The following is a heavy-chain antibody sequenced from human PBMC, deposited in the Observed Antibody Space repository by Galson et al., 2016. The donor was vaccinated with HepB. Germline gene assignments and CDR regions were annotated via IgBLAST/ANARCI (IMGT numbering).Heavy chain of an antibody. Sequence: QSGAEVKKPGESLKISCKSSGYSFTSYWIGWVRQMSGKGLEWMGIIYPDDSDTRYSLSFQGQVTISADKSITTAYLQWSSLKVSDTAMYYCAGRFSGYGFDVFDIWGQGTMVTVSS. J-gene: IGHJ3*02. D-gene: IGHD5-12*01. CDR3: AGRFSGYGFDVFDI. CDR2: IYPDDSDT. CDR1: GYSFTSYW. V-gene: IGHV5-51*01.